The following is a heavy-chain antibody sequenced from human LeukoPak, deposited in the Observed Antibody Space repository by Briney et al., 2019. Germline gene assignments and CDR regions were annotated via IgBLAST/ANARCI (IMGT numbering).Heavy chain of an antibody. CDR1: GDSVSSGSGG. J-gene: IGHJ6*04. CDR2: TYYRSKWYN. V-gene: IGHV6-1*01. Sequence: SQTLSLTCDISGDSVSSGSGGWNWIRQSPSRGLEWLGRTYYRSKWYNDYAVSVKSRITINPDTSKNQFSLKLSSVTAADTAVYYCARLGEYSSSWFPPRMDVWGKGTTVTVSS. CDR3: ARLGEYSSSWFPPRMDV. D-gene: IGHD6-13*01.